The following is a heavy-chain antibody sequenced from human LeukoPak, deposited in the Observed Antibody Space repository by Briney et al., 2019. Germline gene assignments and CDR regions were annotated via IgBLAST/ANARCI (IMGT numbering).Heavy chain of an antibody. CDR2: IYGGGST. D-gene: IGHD6-19*01. V-gene: IGHV3-66*01. CDR3: AREDTSGWSLFDY. J-gene: IGHJ4*02. Sequence: GGSLRLSCAASGFTVSNNFMSWVRQAPGKGLELVSVIYGGGSTNYADSVKGRLTISRDISKNTLYLQMNNLRAEDTAVYYCAREDTSGWSLFDYWGQGTLVTVSS. CDR1: GFTVSNNF.